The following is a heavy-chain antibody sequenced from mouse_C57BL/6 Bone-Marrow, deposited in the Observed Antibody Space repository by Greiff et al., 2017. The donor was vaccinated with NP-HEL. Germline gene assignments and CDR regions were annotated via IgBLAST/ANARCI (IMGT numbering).Heavy chain of an antibody. CDR3: ADDGSSPAWFAY. J-gene: IGHJ3*01. CDR1: GYTFTSYW. Sequence: VQLQQPGAELVKPGASVKLSCKASGYTFTSYWMHWVKQRPGQGLEWIGMIHPNSGSTNYNEKFKSKATLTVDKSSSTAYMQLSSLTSEDSAVYYGADDGSSPAWFAYWGQGTLVTVSA. D-gene: IGHD1-1*01. V-gene: IGHV1-64*01. CDR2: IHPNSGST.